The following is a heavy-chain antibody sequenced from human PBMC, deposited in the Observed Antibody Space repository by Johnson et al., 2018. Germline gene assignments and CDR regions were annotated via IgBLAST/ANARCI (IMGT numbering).Heavy chain of an antibody. J-gene: IGHJ6*03. Sequence: QLVESGAEVKKPGASVKVSCKASGYTFTSYAMHWVRQAPGQRLEWMGWINAGNGNTKYSQKFQGRVTITRDTSASTAYMALSSLRSEDTAVYYCARGPSGRFHYYYYMDVWGKGTTVTGSS. V-gene: IGHV1-3*01. CDR3: ARGPSGRFHYYYYMDV. D-gene: IGHD1-26*01. CDR1: GYTFTSYA. CDR2: INAGNGNT.